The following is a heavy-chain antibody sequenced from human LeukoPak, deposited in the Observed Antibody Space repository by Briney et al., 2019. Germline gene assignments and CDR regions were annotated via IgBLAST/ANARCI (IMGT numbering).Heavy chain of an antibody. CDR1: GFTFSSYA. V-gene: IGHV3-30-3*01. CDR3: ARDRGYCSSTSCYSSYYYYGMDV. CDR2: ISYDGSNK. J-gene: IGHJ6*02. D-gene: IGHD2-2*01. Sequence: GASLRLSCAASGFTFSSYAMHWVRQAPGKGLEWVAVISYDGSNKYYADSVKGRFTISRDNSKNTLYLQMNSLRAEDTAVYYCARDRGYCSSTSCYSSYYYYGMDVWGQGTTVTVSS.